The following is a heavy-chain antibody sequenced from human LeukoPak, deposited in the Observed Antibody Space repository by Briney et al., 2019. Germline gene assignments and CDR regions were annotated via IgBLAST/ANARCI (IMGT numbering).Heavy chain of an antibody. CDR1: GYTFTSYG. V-gene: IGHV1-18*01. CDR3: ARAMVRGVPYYYMDV. CDR2: ISAYNGNT. Sequence: ASVKVSCKASGYTFTSYGISWVRQAPGQGLEWMGWISAYNGNTNYAQKLQGRVTMTTDTSTSTAYMELRSLRCDDTAVYYCARAMVRGVPYYYMDVWGKGTTVTISS. D-gene: IGHD3-10*01. J-gene: IGHJ6*03.